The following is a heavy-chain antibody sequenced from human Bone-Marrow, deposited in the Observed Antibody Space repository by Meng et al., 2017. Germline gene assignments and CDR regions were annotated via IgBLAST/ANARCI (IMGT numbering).Heavy chain of an antibody. CDR1: GGTFSSYA. D-gene: IGHD4-23*01. CDR2: IIPIFGTA. V-gene: IGHV1-69*06. Sequence: SVKVSCKASGGTFSSYAISWVRQAPGQGLEWMGGIIPIFGTANYAQKFQGRATITADKSTSTAYMELSSLRSEDTAVYYCARADYGGNSRDRRGGAFDIWGQGTMVTVSS. J-gene: IGHJ3*02. CDR3: ARADYGGNSRDRRGGAFDI.